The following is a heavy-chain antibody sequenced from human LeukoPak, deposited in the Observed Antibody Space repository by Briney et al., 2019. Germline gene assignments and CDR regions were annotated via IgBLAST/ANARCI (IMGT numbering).Heavy chain of an antibody. V-gene: IGHV3-23*01. CDR3: AKESPSAYSYYFDY. J-gene: IGHJ4*02. Sequence: GGSLRLSCAASGFTFSGYAMSWVRQAPGKGLEWVSAISGGDGSTYYAGSVKGRFTISRDNSKNTLYLQMYSLRAEDTAVYYCAKESPSAYSYYFDYWGQGTLVTVSS. CDR1: GFTFSGYA. CDR2: ISGGDGST. D-gene: IGHD4/OR15-4a*01.